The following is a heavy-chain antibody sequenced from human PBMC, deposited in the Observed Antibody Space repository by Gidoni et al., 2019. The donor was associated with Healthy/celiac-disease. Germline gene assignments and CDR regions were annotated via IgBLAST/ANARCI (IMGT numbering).Heavy chain of an antibody. CDR1: GFTVSSNY. V-gene: IGHV3-53*04. CDR3: ARGGGIVEAYGMDV. CDR2: IYSGGST. Sequence: VQLVESGGGLVQPGGSLRLSCAASGFTVSSNYMSWVRQAPGKGLEWVSVIYSGGSTYYADSVKGRFTISRHNSKNTLYLQMNSLRAEDTAVYYCARGGGIVEAYGMDVWGQGTTVTVSS. D-gene: IGHD2-15*01. J-gene: IGHJ6*02.